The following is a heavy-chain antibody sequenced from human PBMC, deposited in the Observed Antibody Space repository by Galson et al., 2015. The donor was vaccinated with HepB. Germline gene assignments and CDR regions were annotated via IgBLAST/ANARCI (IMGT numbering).Heavy chain of an antibody. CDR3: ARESRVYSGYDSSGWFSDAFDI. D-gene: IGHD5-12*01. CDR1: GGTFSSYT. CDR2: IIPILGIA. J-gene: IGHJ3*02. Sequence: SVKVSCKASGGTFSSYTISWVRQAPGRGLEWMGRIIPILGIANYAQKFQGRVTITADKSTSTAYMELSSLRSEDTAVYYCARESRVYSGYDSSGWFSDAFDIWGQGTMVTVSS. V-gene: IGHV1-69*04.